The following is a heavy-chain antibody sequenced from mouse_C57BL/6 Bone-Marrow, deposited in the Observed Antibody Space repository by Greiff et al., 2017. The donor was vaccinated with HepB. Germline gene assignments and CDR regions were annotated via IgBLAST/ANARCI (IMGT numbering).Heavy chain of an antibody. V-gene: IGHV1-42*01. Sequence: EVQLQQSGPELVKPGASVKISCKASGYSFTGYYMNWVKQSPEKSLEWIGEINPSTGGTTYNQKFKAKATLTVDKSSSTAYMQLKSLTSEDSAVYYCARAYYYGSSPAWFAYWGQGTLVTVSA. CDR1: GYSFTGYY. CDR3: ARAYYYGSSPAWFAY. D-gene: IGHD1-1*01. CDR2: INPSTGGT. J-gene: IGHJ3*01.